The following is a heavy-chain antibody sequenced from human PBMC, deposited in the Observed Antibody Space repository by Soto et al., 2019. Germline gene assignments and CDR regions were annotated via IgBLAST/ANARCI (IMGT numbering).Heavy chain of an antibody. CDR3: ARDDTAAAVDYYYYGMDV. CDR1: GFTFSSYA. CDR2: ISYDGSNK. V-gene: IGHV3-30-3*01. D-gene: IGHD6-13*01. J-gene: IGHJ6*02. Sequence: QVQLVESGGGVVQPARSLRLSCAASGFTFSSYAMHWVRQAPGKGLEWVAVISYDGSNKYYADSVKGRFTISRDNSKNTLYLQMNSLRAEDTAVYYCARDDTAAAVDYYYYGMDVWGQGTTVTVSS.